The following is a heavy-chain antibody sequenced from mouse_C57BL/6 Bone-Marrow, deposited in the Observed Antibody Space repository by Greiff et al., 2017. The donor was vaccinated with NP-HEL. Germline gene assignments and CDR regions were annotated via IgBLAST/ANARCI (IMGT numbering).Heavy chain of an antibody. CDR1: GFSLTSYG. D-gene: IGHD3-2*02. CDR2: IWSGGST. J-gene: IGHJ4*01. CDR3: ARKDSSGFHYAMDY. V-gene: IGHV2-2*01. Sequence: VQVVESGPGLVQPSQSLSITCTVSGFSLTSYGVHWVRQSPGKGLEWLGVIWSGGSTDYNAAFISRLSISKDNSKSQVFFKMNSLQADDTAIYYCARKDSSGFHYAMDYWGQGTSVTVSS.